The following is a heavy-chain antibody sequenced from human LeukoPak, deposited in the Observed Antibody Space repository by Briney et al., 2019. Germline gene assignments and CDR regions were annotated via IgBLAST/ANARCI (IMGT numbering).Heavy chain of an antibody. V-gene: IGHV1-2*02. CDR1: GYTFTTYA. D-gene: IGHD6-13*01. CDR2: INPNSGGT. J-gene: IGHJ4*02. Sequence: GASVKVSCKASGYTFTTYAMNWVRQAPGQGLEWMGWINPNSGGTNYAQKFQGRVTMTRDTSISTAYMELSRLRSDDTAVYYCATNGGLEIAAAGNFDYWGQGTLVTVSS. CDR3: ATNGGLEIAAAGNFDY.